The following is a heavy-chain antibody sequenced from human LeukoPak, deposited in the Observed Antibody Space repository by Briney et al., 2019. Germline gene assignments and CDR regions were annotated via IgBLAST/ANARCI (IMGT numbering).Heavy chain of an antibody. D-gene: IGHD5-12*01. CDR1: GDSISSYF. CDR3: GRRGYSGYDPAFDI. V-gene: IGHV4-4*07. Sequence: PSETLSLTCSVSGDSISSYFWTWIRQPAGKGLEWIGRIYTSGSTNYNPSLKSRVTMSLDTSKTRFSLKLSSVTAADTAVYYCGRRGYSGYDPAFDIWGQGTKVTVSS. J-gene: IGHJ3*02. CDR2: IYTSGST.